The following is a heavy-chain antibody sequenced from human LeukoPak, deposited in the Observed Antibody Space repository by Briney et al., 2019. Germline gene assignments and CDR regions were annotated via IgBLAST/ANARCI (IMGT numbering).Heavy chain of an antibody. V-gene: IGHV4-31*03. D-gene: IGHD4-11*01. CDR3: ARAVDYRNYFDY. CDR1: GDSMTRGGYY. Sequence: SQTLSLTCTVSGDSMTRGGYYWSWVRQHPGKGLEWIGFIYHSGTTFYNPSLEGRAAISVDTSQNQFSLKLTSVTAADTAVYYCARAVDYRNYFDYWGHGTLVTVSS. J-gene: IGHJ4*01. CDR2: IYHSGTT.